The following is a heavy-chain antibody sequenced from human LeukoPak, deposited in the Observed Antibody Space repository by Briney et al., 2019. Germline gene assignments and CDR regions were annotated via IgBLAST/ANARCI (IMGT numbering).Heavy chain of an antibody. V-gene: IGHV4-4*07. J-gene: IGHJ4*02. CDR3: ATEIKYYYGSGSYLRD. Sequence: PSETLSLTCTVSGGSISSYYWSWIRQPAGKGLEWIGRIYTSGSTNYNPSLKSRVTMSVDTSKNQFSLKLSSVTAADTAVYYCATEIKYYYGSGSYLRDWGQGTLVTVSS. CDR2: IYTSGST. D-gene: IGHD3-10*01. CDR1: GGSISSYY.